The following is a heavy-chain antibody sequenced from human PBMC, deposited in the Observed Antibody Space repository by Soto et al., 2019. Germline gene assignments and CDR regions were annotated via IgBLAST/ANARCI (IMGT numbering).Heavy chain of an antibody. D-gene: IGHD3-10*01. CDR3: AQRLPHYGLGRERGNWFVP. V-gene: IGHV2-5*02. J-gene: IGHJ5*02. CDR1: GFSLSTTGVG. CDR2: IYWDDDK. Sequence: QITLKESGPPLVRPTQTLTLTCTFSGFSLSTTGVGVGWIRQPPGKALEWLALIYWDDDKRYSPSLKCRLTITKDTSNNKVILTMTIMDPVDTARYYCAQRLPHYGLGRERGNWFVPWGQGTLVTVSS.